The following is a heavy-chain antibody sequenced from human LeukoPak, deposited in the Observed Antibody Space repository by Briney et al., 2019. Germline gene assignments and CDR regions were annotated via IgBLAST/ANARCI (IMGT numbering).Heavy chain of an antibody. CDR2: INPNSGGT. D-gene: IGHD3-22*01. CDR3: AREGVGYYYDSSGYGKDY. Sequence: ASVTASCKASGYTFTGYYMHWVRQAPGQGLEWMGWINPNSGGTNYAQKFQGRVTMTRDTSISTAYIELSRLRSDDTAVYYCAREGVGYYYDSSGYGKDYWGQGTLVTVSS. CDR1: GYTFTGYY. V-gene: IGHV1-2*02. J-gene: IGHJ4*02.